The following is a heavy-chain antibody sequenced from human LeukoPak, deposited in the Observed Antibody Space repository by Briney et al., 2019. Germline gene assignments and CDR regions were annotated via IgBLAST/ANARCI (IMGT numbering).Heavy chain of an antibody. CDR3: ARADIRAIASSGWYGFDY. D-gene: IGHD6-19*01. J-gene: IGHJ4*02. Sequence: ASVKVSFKSSGYTFNSYGISWVRQAPGQGLGWMGWISAYNGKTNYAQKVQGRVTMTTDTSTSTAYMELRSLRSDDTAVYYCARADIRAIASSGWYGFDYWGQGTLVTVSS. CDR2: ISAYNGKT. CDR1: GYTFNSYG. V-gene: IGHV1-18*01.